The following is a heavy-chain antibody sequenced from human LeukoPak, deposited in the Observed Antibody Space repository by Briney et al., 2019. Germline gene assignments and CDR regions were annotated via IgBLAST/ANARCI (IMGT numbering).Heavy chain of an antibody. CDR2: FDPEDGET. CDR1: GYTFTSYY. J-gene: IGHJ4*02. CDR3: ATDQLDY. V-gene: IGHV1-24*01. Sequence: ASVTVSCKASGYTFTSYYMHWVRQAPGKGLEWMGGFDPEDGETIYAQKFQGRVTMTEDTSTDTAYMELSSLRSEDTAVYYCATDQLDYWGQGTLVTVSS.